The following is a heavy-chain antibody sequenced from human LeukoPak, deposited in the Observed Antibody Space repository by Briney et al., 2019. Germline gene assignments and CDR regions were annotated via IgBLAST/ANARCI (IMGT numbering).Heavy chain of an antibody. V-gene: IGHV4-39*07. CDR1: GGSISSSSYY. CDR2: IYYSGST. Sequence: PSETLSLTCTVSGGSISSSSYYWGWIRQPPGKGLEWIGSIYYSGSTYYNPSLKCRVTISVDTSKSQFSLKLRSVTAADTAVFCCAVDSSGAARFDPWGQGTLVTVSS. D-gene: IGHD3-22*01. CDR3: AVDSSGAARFDP. J-gene: IGHJ5*02.